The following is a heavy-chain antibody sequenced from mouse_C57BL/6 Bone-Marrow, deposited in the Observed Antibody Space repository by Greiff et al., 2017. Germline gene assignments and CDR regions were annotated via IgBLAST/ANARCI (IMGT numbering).Heavy chain of an antibody. CDR3: ASQLGGGFAY. V-gene: IGHV1-81*01. CDR1: GYTFTSYG. J-gene: IGHJ3*01. Sequence: VQLQESGAELARPGASVKLSCKASGYTFTSYGISWVKQRTGQGLEWIGEIYPRSGNTYYNEKFKGKATLTADKSSSTAYMELRSLTSEDSAVYFCASQLGGGFAYWGQGTLVTVSA. CDR2: IYPRSGNT. D-gene: IGHD4-1*02.